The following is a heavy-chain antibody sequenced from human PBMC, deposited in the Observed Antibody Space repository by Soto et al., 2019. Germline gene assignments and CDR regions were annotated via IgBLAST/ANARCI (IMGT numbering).Heavy chain of an antibody. CDR1: GFTFSSYG. Sequence: GWSLRLSCAASGFTFSSYGMHWVRHAPGKGLEWVAVISYDGSNKYYADSVKGRFTISRDNSKNTLYLQMNSLRAEDTAVYYCAKDPVQYSSGWLYDYWGQGTLVTVSS. CDR2: ISYDGSNK. V-gene: IGHV3-30*18. D-gene: IGHD6-19*01. J-gene: IGHJ4*02. CDR3: AKDPVQYSSGWLYDY.